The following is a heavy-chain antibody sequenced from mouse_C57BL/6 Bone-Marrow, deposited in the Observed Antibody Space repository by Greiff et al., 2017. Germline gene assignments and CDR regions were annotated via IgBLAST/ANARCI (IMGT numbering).Heavy chain of an antibody. D-gene: IGHD2-3*01. CDR2: IHPNSGST. Sequence: VQLQESGAELVKPGASVKLSCKASGYTFTSYWMHWVKQRPGQGLEWIGMIHPNSGSTNYNEKFKSKATLTVDKSSSTAYMQLSSLTSEDSAVYYCARDGYFAYWGQGTLVTVSA. CDR3: ARDGYFAY. V-gene: IGHV1-64*01. J-gene: IGHJ3*01. CDR1: GYTFTSYW.